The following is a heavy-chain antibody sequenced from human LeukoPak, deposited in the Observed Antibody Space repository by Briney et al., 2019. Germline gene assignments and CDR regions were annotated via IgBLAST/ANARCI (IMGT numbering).Heavy chain of an antibody. J-gene: IGHJ6*02. CDR2: IHADGGRT. CDR1: GFAFADYT. D-gene: IGHD2/OR15-2a*01. CDR3: STWAFYHGLDV. Sequence: GGSLRLSCAASGFAFADYTMHWVRQIPGKGLECVAHIHADGGRTFYADSVKGRFTVSRDNGKNSLFLQMDSLTSDDTALYYCSTWAFYHGLDVWGQGATVIVSS. V-gene: IGHV3-43*02.